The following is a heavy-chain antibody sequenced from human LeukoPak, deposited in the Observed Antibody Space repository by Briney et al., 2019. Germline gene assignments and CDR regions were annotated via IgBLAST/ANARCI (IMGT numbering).Heavy chain of an antibody. J-gene: IGHJ4*02. CDR2: ISSSSSYI. CDR1: GFTFSSYS. Sequence: GGSLRLSCAASGFTFSSYSMNWVRQAPGKGLEWVSSISSSSSYIYYADSVKGRFTISRDNAKNSLYLQMNSLIAEDTAVYYCARVNHEGPYGSFDYWGQGTLVTVSS. D-gene: IGHD3-10*01. V-gene: IGHV3-21*01. CDR3: ARVNHEGPYGSFDY.